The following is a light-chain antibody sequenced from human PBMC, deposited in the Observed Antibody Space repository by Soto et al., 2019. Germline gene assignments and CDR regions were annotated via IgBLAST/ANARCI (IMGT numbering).Light chain of an antibody. Sequence: DIQMTQPPSTLSASVGGRVTITCRASQSISSWLAWYQQKPGKAPKLLIYDASSLESGVPSRFSGSGSGTEFTLTISSLQPDDFATYYCQQYNSYPWTFGQGTKVDI. CDR2: DAS. CDR1: QSISSW. CDR3: QQYNSYPWT. V-gene: IGKV1-5*01. J-gene: IGKJ1*01.